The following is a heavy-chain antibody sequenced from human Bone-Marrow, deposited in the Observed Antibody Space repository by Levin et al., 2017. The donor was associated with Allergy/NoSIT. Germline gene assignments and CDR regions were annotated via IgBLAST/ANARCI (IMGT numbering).Heavy chain of an antibody. V-gene: IGHV3-43*01. J-gene: IGHJ5*02. CDR2: ISWNGDST. CDR3: AKGYSGYDWWFDP. Sequence: GESLKISCAASGFTFGDYSMHWVRQVPGKGLEWVSSISWNGDSTYYADSVEGRVTISRDNSKKSLYLQMNSLRSEDTALYYCAKGYSGYDWWFDPWGQGTLVTVSS. D-gene: IGHD5-12*01. CDR1: GFTFGDYS.